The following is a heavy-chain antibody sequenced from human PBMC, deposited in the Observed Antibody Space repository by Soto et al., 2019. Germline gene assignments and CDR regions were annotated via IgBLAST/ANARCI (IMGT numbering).Heavy chain of an antibody. J-gene: IGHJ4*02. CDR2: INSDGSTT. V-gene: IGHV3-74*01. CDR3: ARDRSYTTDY. D-gene: IGHD1-26*01. CDR1: VFTFSNSW. Sequence: PGWSLRLSCASPVFTFSNSWMHWVRQAPGKGLVWVSYINSDGSTTTYADSVKGRFTISRDNAKNTVYLQITSLTAEDTAVYYCARDRSYTTDYWGQGTLVTVSS.